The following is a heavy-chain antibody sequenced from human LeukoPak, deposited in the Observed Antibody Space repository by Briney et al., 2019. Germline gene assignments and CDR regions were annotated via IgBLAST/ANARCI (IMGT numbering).Heavy chain of an antibody. CDR2: INHSGST. Sequence: SETLSLTCAVYGGSFSGYYWSWIRQPPGKGLERIGEINHSGSTNYNPSLKRRVTISVDTSKNQFSLKLSSVAAADTAVYYCARDRTYYDILTGYDYWAQGTLVTVSS. CDR3: ARDRTYYDILTGYDY. V-gene: IGHV4-34*01. D-gene: IGHD3-9*01. J-gene: IGHJ4*02. CDR1: GGSFSGYY.